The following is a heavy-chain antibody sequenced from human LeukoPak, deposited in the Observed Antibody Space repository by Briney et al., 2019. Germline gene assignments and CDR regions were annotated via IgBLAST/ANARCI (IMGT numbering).Heavy chain of an antibody. CDR2: IYYSGST. CDR1: GGSISSYY. Sequence: PSEPLSLTCPVSGGSISSYYWSWIRQPPGKGLEWIGYIYYSGSTNYNPSLKSRVTISVDTSKNQFSLKLSSVTAADTAVYYCASYDFWSGYHDWGQGTLVTVSS. CDR3: ASYDFWSGYHD. J-gene: IGHJ4*02. D-gene: IGHD3-3*01. V-gene: IGHV4-59*01.